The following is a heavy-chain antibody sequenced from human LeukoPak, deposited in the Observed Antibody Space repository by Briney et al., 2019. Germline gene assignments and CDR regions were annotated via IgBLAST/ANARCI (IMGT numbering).Heavy chain of an antibody. D-gene: IGHD1-26*01. J-gene: IGHJ4*02. V-gene: IGHV1-18*01. CDR2: ISTYNGNT. Sequence: ASVKVSCKASDYTFTNYDINWVRQAPGQGLEWMGWISTYNGNTNYAQNLQGRVTMTTDTSASTAYMELSSLRSEDTTVYYCARDLAGRFDFWGQGTLVTVSS. CDR3: ARDLAGRFDF. CDR1: DYTFTNYD.